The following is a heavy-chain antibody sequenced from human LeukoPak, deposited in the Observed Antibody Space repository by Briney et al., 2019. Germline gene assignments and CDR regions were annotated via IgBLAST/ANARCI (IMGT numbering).Heavy chain of an antibody. CDR3: ARTVNSVYYYGMDV. J-gene: IGHJ6*02. V-gene: IGHV3-7*02. D-gene: IGHD5-24*01. CDR1: GFTFSDYW. Sequence: PGESLRLSCAASGFTFSDYWMSWVRQAPGKGLEWVANIQQDGSEKYYVDSVKGRFTISRDNAKKSLFLQVSSLRGEDTAVYYCARTVNSVYYYGMDVWGQGTTVTVSS. CDR2: IQQDGSEK.